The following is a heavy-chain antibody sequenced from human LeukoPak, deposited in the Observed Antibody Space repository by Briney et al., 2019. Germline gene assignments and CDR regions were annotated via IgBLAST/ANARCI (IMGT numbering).Heavy chain of an antibody. D-gene: IGHD1-26*01. CDR1: GFTFSSYG. J-gene: IGHJ6*02. V-gene: IGHV3-7*01. CDR2: IKQDGSEK. CDR3: ARDFGYSGSYDYGMDV. Sequence: QPGRSLRLSCAASGFTFSSYGMHWVRQAPGKGLEWVANIKQDGSEKYYVDSVKGRFTISRDNAKNSLYLQMNSLRAEDTAVYYCARDFGYSGSYDYGMDVWGQGTTVTVSS.